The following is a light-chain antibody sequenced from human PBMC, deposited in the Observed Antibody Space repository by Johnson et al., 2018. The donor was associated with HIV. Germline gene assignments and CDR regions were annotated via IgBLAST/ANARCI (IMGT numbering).Light chain of an antibody. CDR2: DNN. CDR3: GTWDSSLSTYV. J-gene: IGLJ1*01. CDR1: SSNIGSHY. V-gene: IGLV1-51*01. Sequence: QSVLTQPPSVSAAPGQKVTISCSGTSSNIGSHYVSWYQLLPGTAPKLLIYDNNQRPSGIPDRFSVSKSGTSATLGITVLQTGDEADYYCGTWDSSLSTYVFGSGTKVTVL.